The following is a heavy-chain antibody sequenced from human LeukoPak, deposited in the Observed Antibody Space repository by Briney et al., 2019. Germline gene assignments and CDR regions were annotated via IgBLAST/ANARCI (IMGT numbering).Heavy chain of an antibody. CDR3: ARADHRYSSGWHPKPFDY. CDR2: ISAYNGNT. CDR1: GYTFTSYG. D-gene: IGHD6-19*01. V-gene: IGHV1-18*01. Sequence: ASVKVSCKASGYTFTSYGISWVRQAPGQGLEWMGWISAYNGNTNYAQKLQGRVTMTTDTSTSTAYMELSSLRSEDTAVYYCARADHRYSSGWHPKPFDYWGQGTLVTVSS. J-gene: IGHJ4*02.